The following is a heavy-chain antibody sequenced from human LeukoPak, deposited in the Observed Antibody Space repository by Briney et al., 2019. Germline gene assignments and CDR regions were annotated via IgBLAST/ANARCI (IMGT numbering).Heavy chain of an antibody. Sequence: GGSLRLSCVVSGFTLSDYGIHWVRQAPGRGLQWVAFIPFDGSHKYYADSVEGRFTISRDTSKNTLYLQMNSLTVEDTAMYYCAKGYFYMDVWGKGTTVTISS. CDR2: IPFDGSHK. J-gene: IGHJ6*03. V-gene: IGHV3-30*02. CDR3: AKGYFYMDV. CDR1: GFTLSDYG.